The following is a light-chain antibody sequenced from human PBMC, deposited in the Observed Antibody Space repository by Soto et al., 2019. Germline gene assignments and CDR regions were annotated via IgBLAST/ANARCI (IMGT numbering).Light chain of an antibody. V-gene: IGLV2-8*01. J-gene: IGLJ1*01. Sequence: QSALTQPPSGSGSPGQSVTISCTGTSSDVGGYNFVSWFQQHPGKVPKLIMYEVSKRPSGVPDRFSGSKSGNTASLTVSGLQANDEADYYCSSYADTVYVFGTGTKLTVL. CDR3: SSYADTVYV. CDR2: EVS. CDR1: SSDVGGYNF.